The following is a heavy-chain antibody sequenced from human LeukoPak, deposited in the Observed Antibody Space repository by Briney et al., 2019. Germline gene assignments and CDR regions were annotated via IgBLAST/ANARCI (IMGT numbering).Heavy chain of an antibody. Sequence: GGSLRLSCAASGFTFSSYAMSWVRQAPGKGLEWVAVISYDGSNKYYADSVKGRFTISRDNSKNTLYLQMNSLRAEDTAVYYCARDLELLFDYWGQGTLVTVSS. CDR1: GFTFSSYA. D-gene: IGHD1-26*01. V-gene: IGHV3-30-3*01. CDR3: ARDLELLFDY. J-gene: IGHJ4*02. CDR2: ISYDGSNK.